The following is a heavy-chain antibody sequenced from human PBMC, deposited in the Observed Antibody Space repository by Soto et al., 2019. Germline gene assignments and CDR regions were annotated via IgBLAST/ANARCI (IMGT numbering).Heavy chain of an antibody. CDR1: GYTLNEVA. J-gene: IGHJ5*02. V-gene: IGHV1-24*01. CDR2: FDPDEAET. Sequence: VKVSCKVSGYTLNEVAMHWVRQAPGKGLEWLGGFDPDEAETIYAQHFQGRVTMTEDTSTDTVYMELSSLTSEDTALYFCTTYHGDYNFDHWGQGTLVTVSS. D-gene: IGHD4-17*01. CDR3: TTYHGDYNFDH.